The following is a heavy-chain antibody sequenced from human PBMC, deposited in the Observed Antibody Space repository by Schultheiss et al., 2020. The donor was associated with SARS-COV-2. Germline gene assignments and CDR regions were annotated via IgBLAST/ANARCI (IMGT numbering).Heavy chain of an antibody. CDR2: IRQDGSEK. CDR1: GFTFSSSW. Sequence: GGSLRLSCAASGFTFSSSWMTWVRQAPGKGLECVANIRQDGSEKHYVDSVKGRFTISRDNAKNSLYLQMNSLKTEDTAVYYCTPLTTVTILEAFDIWGQGTMVTVSS. V-gene: IGHV3-7*03. CDR3: TPLTTVTILEAFDI. J-gene: IGHJ3*02. D-gene: IGHD4-17*01.